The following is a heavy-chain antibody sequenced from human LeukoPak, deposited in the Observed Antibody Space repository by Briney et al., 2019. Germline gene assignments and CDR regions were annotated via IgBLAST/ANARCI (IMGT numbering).Heavy chain of an antibody. Sequence: SETLSLTCAVYGGSLSDHYWSWFRQPPGKGLEWIGEINPRGSTYYNPSLKSRVTISVDTSKNQFSLKLSSVTAADTAVYYCARGELIYDILTGHNQYFFDYWGQGTLVTVSS. D-gene: IGHD3-9*01. CDR3: ARGELIYDILTGHNQYFFDY. V-gene: IGHV4-34*01. CDR1: GGSLSDHY. CDR2: INPRGST. J-gene: IGHJ4*02.